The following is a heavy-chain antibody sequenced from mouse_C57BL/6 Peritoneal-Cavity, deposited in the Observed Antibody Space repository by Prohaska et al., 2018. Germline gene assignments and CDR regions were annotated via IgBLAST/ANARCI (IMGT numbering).Heavy chain of an antibody. Sequence: LSITCTVSGFSLTSYGVHWVRQPPVKGLEWLVVIWSDGSTTYKSALKSRLSISKDNSKRQVFLKMNSLQTDDTAMYYCARGLLKAMDYWGQGTSVTVSS. D-gene: IGHD1-3*01. CDR2: IWSDGST. CDR1: GFSLTSYG. J-gene: IGHJ4*01. V-gene: IGHV2-6*03. CDR3: ARGLLKAMDY.